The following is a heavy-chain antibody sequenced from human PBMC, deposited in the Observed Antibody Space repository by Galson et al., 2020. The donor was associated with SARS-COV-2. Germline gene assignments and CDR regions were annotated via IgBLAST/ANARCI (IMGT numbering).Heavy chain of an antibody. CDR2: VNPNTGDM. CDR3: ARDRISAPDDFDY. Sequence: ASVTVSCQASVYSFTGYYIHWVRQAPGEGLEWMGWVNPNTGDMQNKEKFQGRVSMTRDTSISTAYLELSRLTPDDTAGYYCARDRISAPDDFDYWGQGTLVTVSS. CDR1: VYSFTGYY. J-gene: IGHJ4*02. D-gene: IGHD6-13*01. V-gene: IGHV1-2*02.